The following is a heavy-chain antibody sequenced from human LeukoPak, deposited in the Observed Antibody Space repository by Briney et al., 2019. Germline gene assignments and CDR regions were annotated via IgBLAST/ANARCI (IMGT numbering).Heavy chain of an antibody. J-gene: IGHJ4*02. D-gene: IGHD6-19*01. V-gene: IGHV4-59*12. CDR3: AGDVGYSSGWLRQ. Sequence: PSETLSLTCTVSGGSISPYYWTWIRQPPGKGLEWIGYFYHSEGTRYNPSLKSRVSIPIDTSKNQLSLRLNSVTAADTAVYYCAGDVGYSSGWLRQWGQGTLVTVSP. CDR1: GGSISPYY. CDR2: FYHSEGT.